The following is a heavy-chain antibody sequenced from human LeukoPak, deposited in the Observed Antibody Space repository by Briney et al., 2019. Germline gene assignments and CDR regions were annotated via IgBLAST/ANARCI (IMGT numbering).Heavy chain of an antibody. V-gene: IGHV3-74*01. CDR3: ASSPGIAVAGTFFS. D-gene: IGHD6-19*01. Sequence: GGSLRLPCAASGFTFSSYWMHWVRQAPGKGLVWVSRINSDGSSTSYADSVKGRFTISRDNAKNTLYLQMNSLRAEDTAVYYCASSPGIAVAGTFFSWGQGTLVTVSS. CDR2: INSDGSST. CDR1: GFTFSSYW. J-gene: IGHJ4*02.